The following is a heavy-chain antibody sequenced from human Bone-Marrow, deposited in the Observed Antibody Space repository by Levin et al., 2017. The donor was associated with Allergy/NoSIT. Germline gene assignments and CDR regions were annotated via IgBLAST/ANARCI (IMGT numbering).Heavy chain of an antibody. V-gene: IGHV3-11*01. CDR2: ISSSGSTI. CDR3: ARGARTWLVVTANLGDY. D-gene: IGHD2-21*02. J-gene: IGHJ4*02. CDR1: GFTFSDYY. Sequence: PGGSLRLSCAASGFTFSDYYMSWIRQAPGKGLEWVSYISSSGSTIYYADSVKGRFTISRDNAKNSLYLQMNSLRAEDTAVYYCARGARTWLVVTANLGDYWGQGTLVTVSS.